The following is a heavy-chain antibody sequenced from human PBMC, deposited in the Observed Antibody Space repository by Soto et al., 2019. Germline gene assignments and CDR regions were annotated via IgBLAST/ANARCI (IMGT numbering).Heavy chain of an antibody. Sequence: QVQLVQSGAEVKKPGASVKVSCKASGYTFSSYGISRVRQAPGQGLEWMGRISAYNGNTNYAQKLQGRVTMTTDTSASTAYMELRSLRSDDTAVYYCARQRVYNWNYGWFDTWGQGTMVTVSS. V-gene: IGHV1-18*01. CDR1: GYTFSSYG. D-gene: IGHD1-7*01. J-gene: IGHJ5*02. CDR2: ISAYNGNT. CDR3: ARQRVYNWNYGWFDT.